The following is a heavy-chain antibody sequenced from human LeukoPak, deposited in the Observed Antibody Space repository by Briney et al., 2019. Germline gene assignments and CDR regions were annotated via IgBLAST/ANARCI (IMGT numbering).Heavy chain of an antibody. CDR2: IYYSGST. J-gene: IGHJ4*02. Sequence: SETLSLTCTVSGGSISSGDYYWSWIRQPPGKGLEWIGYIYYSGSTYYNPSLKSRVTISVDTSKNQFSLKLSSVTAADTAVYYCARVGVEYGDYLGTFDYWGQGTLVTVSS. CDR3: ARVGVEYGDYLGTFDY. V-gene: IGHV4-30-4*01. CDR1: GGSISSGDYY. D-gene: IGHD4-17*01.